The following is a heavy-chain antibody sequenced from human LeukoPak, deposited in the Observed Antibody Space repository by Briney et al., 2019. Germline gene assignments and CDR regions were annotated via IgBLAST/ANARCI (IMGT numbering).Heavy chain of an antibody. CDR3: ARGYVLRFLEWSYNWFDP. CDR2: MNPNSGNT. D-gene: IGHD3-3*01. CDR1: GYTFPSYD. Sequence: ASVTVSCKASGYTFPSYDSNWVRQATGQGLEWMGWMNPNSGNTGYAQKFQGRVTMTRNTSISTAYMELSSLRSEDTAVYYCARGYVLRFLEWSYNWFDPWGQGTLVTVSS. J-gene: IGHJ5*02. V-gene: IGHV1-8*01.